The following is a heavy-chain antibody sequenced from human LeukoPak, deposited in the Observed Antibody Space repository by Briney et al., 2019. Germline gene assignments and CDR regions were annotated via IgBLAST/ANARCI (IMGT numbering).Heavy chain of an antibody. J-gene: IGHJ3*02. CDR3: ARDRASVTTSDGFDI. D-gene: IGHD4-17*01. CDR1: GFTFNSYS. Sequence: GGSLRLSCAASGFTFNSYSMNWVRQAPGKGLEWVSYISSSSGNIYYADSVKGRFTMSRENAKNSLYLQMNSLRDEDTAVYYCARDRASVTTSDGFDIWGQGTMVIVSS. CDR2: ISSSSGNI. V-gene: IGHV3-48*02.